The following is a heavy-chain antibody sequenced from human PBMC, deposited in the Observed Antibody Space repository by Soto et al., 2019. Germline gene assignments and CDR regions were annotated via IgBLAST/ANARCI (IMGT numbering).Heavy chain of an antibody. Sequence: QVQLVQSGADVKKPGASVKVSCKASGYTFTSYGISWVRQAPGQGLEWMRWITYNGDTNYPQKLQGRVTMTADTSTSTAYMQLRSLRSDDTAVYYCARAVVTSYGVFDYWGQGTLVTVSS. V-gene: IGHV1-18*01. CDR2: ITYNGDT. J-gene: IGHJ4*02. CDR1: GYTFTSYG. CDR3: ARAVVTSYGVFDY. D-gene: IGHD3-22*01.